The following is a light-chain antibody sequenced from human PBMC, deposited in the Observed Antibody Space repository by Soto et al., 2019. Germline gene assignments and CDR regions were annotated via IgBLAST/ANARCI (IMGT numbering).Light chain of an antibody. V-gene: IGLV1-47*01. J-gene: IGLJ1*01. Sequence: QSALTQPPSASGVPRQGVTISFSGSSSNIGSNYVYWYQQLPGTAPKLLIYRNNQRPSGVPDRFSGSKSGTSASLAISGLRSEDEADYYCAAWDDSAYVFGTGTKVTVL. CDR1: SSNIGSNY. CDR2: RNN. CDR3: AAWDDSAYV.